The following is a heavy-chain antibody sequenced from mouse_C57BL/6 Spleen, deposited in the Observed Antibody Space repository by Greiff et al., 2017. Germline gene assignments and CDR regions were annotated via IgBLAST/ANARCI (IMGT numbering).Heavy chain of an antibody. D-gene: IGHD1-1*01. CDR2: ISDGGSYT. CDR3: ARAGDYYSSSSPGYFDV. CDR1: GFTFSSYA. Sequence: EVMLMESGGGLVKPGGSLKLSCAASGFTFSSYAMSWVRQTPEKRLEWVATISDGGSYTYYPDNVKGRFPISRDNAKNNLYLQMSHLKSEDTAMYYCARAGDYYSSSSPGYFDVWGTGTTVTVSS. J-gene: IGHJ1*03. V-gene: IGHV5-4*03.